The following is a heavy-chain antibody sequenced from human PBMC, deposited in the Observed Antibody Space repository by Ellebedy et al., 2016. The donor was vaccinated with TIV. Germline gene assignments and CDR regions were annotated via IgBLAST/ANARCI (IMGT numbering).Heavy chain of an antibody. Sequence: MPSETLSLTCAVYGGSFSGYYWSWIRQPPGKGLEWIGEINHSGSTNYNPSLKSRVTISVDTSKNQFSLKLSSVTAADTAMYYCARHLKPYRSSKNWCDPWGRGSLVTVSS. J-gene: IGHJ5*02. CDR1: GGSFSGYY. CDR2: INHSGST. V-gene: IGHV4-34*01. CDR3: ARHLKPYRSSKNWCDP. D-gene: IGHD6-6*01.